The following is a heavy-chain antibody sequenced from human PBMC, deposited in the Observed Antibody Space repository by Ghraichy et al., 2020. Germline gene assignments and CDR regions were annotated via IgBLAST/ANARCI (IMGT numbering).Heavy chain of an antibody. CDR2: VDYVGTT. CDR1: GGSISSSTYY. J-gene: IGHJ5*02. CDR3: ARQPLRPGTSDNWFDP. V-gene: IGHV4-39*01. Sequence: SETLSLTCTVSGGSISSSTYYWGWIRQPPGKGLEWIGTVDYVGTTYYNPSLKSRITISVDPSKSQFSLRLTSVTAADTAVYHCARQPLRPGTSDNWFDPWGQGTLVTVSS. D-gene: IGHD6-13*01.